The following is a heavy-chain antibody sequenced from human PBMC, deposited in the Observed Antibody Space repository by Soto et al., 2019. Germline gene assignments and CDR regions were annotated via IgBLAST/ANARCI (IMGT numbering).Heavy chain of an antibody. Sequence: SVKVSCKASGGTLSSYTISWVRQAPGQGLEWMGRIIPIRGIANYAQKFQGRVTMTRDTSTSTAYMELSSLRSEDTAVYYCARDMIPSGYAYNWFDPWGQGTLVTVSS. J-gene: IGHJ5*02. V-gene: IGHV1-69*04. D-gene: IGHD5-12*01. CDR2: IIPIRGIA. CDR3: ARDMIPSGYAYNWFDP. CDR1: GGTLSSYT.